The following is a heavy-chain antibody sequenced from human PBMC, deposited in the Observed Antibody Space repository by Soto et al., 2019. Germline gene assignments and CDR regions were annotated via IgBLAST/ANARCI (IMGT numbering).Heavy chain of an antibody. CDR1: GYSFTSYW. Sequence: GESLKVSCKGSGYSFTSYWIGWVRQMPGKGLEWMGIIYPGDSDTRYSPSFQGQVTISADKSISTAYLQWSSLKASDTAMYYCARLVIVVVLAATVGGWFDHWGQGTLVTVS. CDR3: ARLVIVVVLAATVGGWFDH. J-gene: IGHJ5*02. D-gene: IGHD2-2*01. V-gene: IGHV5-51*01. CDR2: IYPGDSDT.